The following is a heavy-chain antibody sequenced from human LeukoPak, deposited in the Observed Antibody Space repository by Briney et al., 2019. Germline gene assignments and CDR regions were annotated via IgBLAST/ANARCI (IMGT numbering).Heavy chain of an antibody. Sequence: SETLSLTCTVSDDSISSSSYYWGWIRQPPGKGLEWIGSIYYSGSTHYNPSLKSRVTISVDTSKKQFSLKLSSVTAADTAVYYCARSCSSSSYPISWNWFDPWGQGTLVTVSS. CDR2: IYYSGST. J-gene: IGHJ5*02. D-gene: IGHD2-2*01. V-gene: IGHV4-39*01. CDR1: DDSISSSSYY. CDR3: ARSCSSSSYPISWNWFDP.